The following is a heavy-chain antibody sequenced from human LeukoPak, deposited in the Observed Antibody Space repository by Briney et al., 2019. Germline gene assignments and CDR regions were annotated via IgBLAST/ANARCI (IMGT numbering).Heavy chain of an antibody. J-gene: IGHJ4*02. CDR3: ARANSSGWYNPFDY. V-gene: IGHV4-39*01. D-gene: IGHD6-19*01. Sequence: PSETLSLTCTVSGGSISSSSYYWGWIRQPPGKGLEWIGSIYYSGSTYYNPSLKSRVTISVDTSKNQFSLKLSSVTAADTAVYYCARANSSGWYNPFDYWGQGTLVTVSS. CDR2: IYYSGST. CDR1: GGSISSSSYY.